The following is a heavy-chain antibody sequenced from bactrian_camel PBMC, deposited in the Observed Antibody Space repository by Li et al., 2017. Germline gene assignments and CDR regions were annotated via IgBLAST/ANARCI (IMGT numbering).Heavy chain of an antibody. V-gene: IGHV3S40*01. J-gene: IGHJ4*01. CDR3: ASRPHYSGGYYDY. Sequence: VQLVESGGGLVQPGGSLRLSCAGSGFTFSNYAMSWVRQAPGKGLEWVSSISSGGGTTYYADSVKGRFTISRDNAKNTVYLRLNNLKSEDTAMYYCASRPHYSGGYYDYWGQGTQVTVS. CDR1: GFTFSNYA. D-gene: IGHD2*01. CDR2: ISSGGGTT.